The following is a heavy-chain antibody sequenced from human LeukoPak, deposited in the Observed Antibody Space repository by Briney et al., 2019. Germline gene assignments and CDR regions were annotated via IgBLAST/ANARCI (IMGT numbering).Heavy chain of an antibody. CDR1: GFTFSSYA. Sequence: GRSLRLSCAASGFTFSSYAMHWVRQAPGKGLEWVAVISYDGSNKYYADSVKGRFTISRDNSKNTLYLQMNSLRAEDTAVYYCARDEANPDGPYDMDVWGQGTTVTVSS. CDR3: ARDEANPDGPYDMDV. CDR2: ISYDGSNK. J-gene: IGHJ6*02. V-gene: IGHV3-30-3*01.